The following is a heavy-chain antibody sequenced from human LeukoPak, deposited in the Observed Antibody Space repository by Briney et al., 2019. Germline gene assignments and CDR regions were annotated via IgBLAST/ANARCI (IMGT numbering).Heavy chain of an antibody. CDR1: GFTFSSYS. Sequence: GGSLRLSCAASGFTFSSYSMNWVRQAPGKGLGWVSSISSSSSYIYYADSVKGRFTISRDNAKNSLYLQMNSLRAEDTAVYYCAREGDPTFEDAFDIWGQGTMVTVSS. CDR2: ISSSSSYI. J-gene: IGHJ3*02. D-gene: IGHD3-16*01. V-gene: IGHV3-21*01. CDR3: AREGDPTFEDAFDI.